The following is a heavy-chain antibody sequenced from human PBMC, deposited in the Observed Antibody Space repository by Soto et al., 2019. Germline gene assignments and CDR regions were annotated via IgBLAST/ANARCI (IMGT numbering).Heavy chain of an antibody. J-gene: IGHJ3*02. CDR2: IYYSGST. CDR1: GGSMRSSGDY. V-gene: IGHV4-39*01. CDR3: ARLAAVAGYAFDI. Sequence: VILCVRWSVAGGSMRSSGDYLGWIRQPPGKGLEWIGSIYYSGSTYYNPSLKSRVTISVDTSKNQFSLKLSSVTAADTAVYYCARLAAVAGYAFDIWGQGTMVTVSS. D-gene: IGHD6-19*01.